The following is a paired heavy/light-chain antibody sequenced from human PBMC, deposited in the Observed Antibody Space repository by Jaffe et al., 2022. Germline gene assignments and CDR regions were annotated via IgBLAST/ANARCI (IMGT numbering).Heavy chain of an antibody. CDR1: GGSISSYY. CDR2: IYYSGST. V-gene: IGHV4-59*01. CDR3: ASIGLYSSGWYGMAGYYFDY. J-gene: IGHJ4*02. Sequence: QVQLQESGPGLVKPSETLSLTCTVSGGSISSYYWSWIRQPPGKGLEWIGYIYYSGSTNYNPSLKSRVTISVDTSKNQFSLKLSSVTAADTAVYYCASIGLYSSGWYGMAGYYFDYWGQGTLVTVSS. D-gene: IGHD6-19*01.
Light chain of an antibody. CDR3: QQYNNWSVT. Sequence: EIVMTQSPATLSVSPGERATLSCRASQSVSSNLAWYQQKPGQAPRLLIYGASTRATGIPARFSGSGSGTEFTLTISSLQSEDFAVYYCQQYNNWSVTFGQGTKLEIK. V-gene: IGKV3-15*01. CDR2: GAS. CDR1: QSVSSN. J-gene: IGKJ2*01.